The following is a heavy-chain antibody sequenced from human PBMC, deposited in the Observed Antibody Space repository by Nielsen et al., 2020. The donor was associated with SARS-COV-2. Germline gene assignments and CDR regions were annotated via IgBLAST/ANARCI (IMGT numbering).Heavy chain of an antibody. V-gene: IGHV3-7*01. D-gene: IGHD5-12*01. Sequence: GESLKISCAASGFTFSSYWMSWVRQAPGKGLEWVANIKQDGSEKYYVDSVKGRFTISRDNAKNSLYLQMNSLRAEDTAVYYCAREGYSTKVKDYYGMDVWGQGTTVTVSS. J-gene: IGHJ6*02. CDR3: AREGYSTKVKDYYGMDV. CDR2: IKQDGSEK. CDR1: GFTFSSYW.